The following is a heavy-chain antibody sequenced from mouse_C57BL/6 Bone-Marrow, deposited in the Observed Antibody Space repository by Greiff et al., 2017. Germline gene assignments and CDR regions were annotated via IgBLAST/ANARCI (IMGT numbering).Heavy chain of an antibody. J-gene: IGHJ3*01. D-gene: IGHD2-4*01. V-gene: IGHV2-9-1*01. CDR3: ARGDYDYDGAWFAY. CDR1: GFSLTSYA. Sequence: VQLVESGPGLVAPSQSLSITCTVSGFSLTSYAISWVRQPPGKGLEWLGVIWTGGGTNYNSAPKSRLSISKDNSKSQVFLKMNSLQTDDTARYYGARGDYDYDGAWFAYWGQGTLVTVSA. CDR2: IWTGGGT.